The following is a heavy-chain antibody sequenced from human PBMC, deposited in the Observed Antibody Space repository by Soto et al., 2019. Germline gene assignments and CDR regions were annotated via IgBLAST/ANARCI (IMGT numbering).Heavy chain of an antibody. CDR2: MSYDRSNK. V-gene: IGHV3-30*18. Sequence: QVLLVESGGGVVQPGRSLRLSCAASGFIFSSYGMHWVRQAPGKGLEWVAVMSYDRSNKYYADSVKGRFTISRDNSKNPVYLHLNSPRTEDTAIYYCAKGHPTDDYHGSGSIFYHYHPMDVWGQGTTVTVSS. J-gene: IGHJ6*02. CDR1: GFIFSSYG. D-gene: IGHD3-10*01. CDR3: AKGHPTDDYHGSGSIFYHYHPMDV.